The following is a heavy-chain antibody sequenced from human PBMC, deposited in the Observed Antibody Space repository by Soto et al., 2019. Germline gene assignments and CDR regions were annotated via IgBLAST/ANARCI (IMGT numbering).Heavy chain of an antibody. V-gene: IGHV3-23*01. D-gene: IGHD1-1*01. CDR3: AINLGPIERAYYYYCMDG. Sequence: VGSLIPSCAPSGFTFSTYSMRWVRRAPGKVLARVSAISGSGGSTCYADSEKGRFTISRDNSKNTLYLQMNSLRAEDTAVYYCAINLGPIERAYYYYCMDGWGQGTTVTVYS. J-gene: IGHJ6*02. CDR1: GFTFSTYS. CDR2: ISGSGGST.